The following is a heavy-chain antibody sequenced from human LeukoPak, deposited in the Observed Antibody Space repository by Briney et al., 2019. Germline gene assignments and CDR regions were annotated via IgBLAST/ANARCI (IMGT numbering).Heavy chain of an antibody. CDR2: IKQDGSEK. CDR3: ASDITYYGSGSYGY. V-gene: IGHV3-7*01. D-gene: IGHD3-10*01. Sequence: GGSLRLSCAASGFTFSSYWKSWVRQAPGKGLEWVANIKQDGSEKYYVDSVKGRFTISRDNAKNSLYLQMNSLRAEDTAVYYCASDITYYGSGSYGYWGQGTLVTVSS. CDR1: GFTFSSYW. J-gene: IGHJ4*02.